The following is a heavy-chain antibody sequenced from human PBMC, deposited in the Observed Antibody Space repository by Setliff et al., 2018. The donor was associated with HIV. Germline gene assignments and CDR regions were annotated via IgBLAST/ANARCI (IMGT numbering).Heavy chain of an antibody. D-gene: IGHD3-22*01. J-gene: IGHJ4*02. Sequence: GGSLRLSCAASGFTVSSNYMSWVRQAPGKGLEWVSVIYSGGSTYYADSVKGRFTISRDNSKNTLYLQMNSLRAEDTAVYYRAISQGYYDSSGCHYFDYWGQGTLVTVSS. V-gene: IGHV3-66*02. CDR3: AISQGYYDSSGCHYFDY. CDR1: GFTVSSNY. CDR2: IYSGGST.